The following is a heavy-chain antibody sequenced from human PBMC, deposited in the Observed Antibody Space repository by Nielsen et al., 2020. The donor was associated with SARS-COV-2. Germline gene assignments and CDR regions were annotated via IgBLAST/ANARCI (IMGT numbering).Heavy chain of an antibody. D-gene: IGHD2/OR15-2a*01. V-gene: IGHV1-46*01. CDR3: ARPTFLPVARGSNSFDAFDM. CDR1: GYTFTSYY. CDR2: INPSGGST. Sequence: ASVKVSCKASGYTFTSYYMHWVRQAPGQGLEWMGIINPSGGSTSYAQKFQGRVTMTRDTSTSTVYMELSSLRSEDTAVYYCARPTFLPVARGSNSFDAFDMWGQGTMVTVSS. J-gene: IGHJ3*02.